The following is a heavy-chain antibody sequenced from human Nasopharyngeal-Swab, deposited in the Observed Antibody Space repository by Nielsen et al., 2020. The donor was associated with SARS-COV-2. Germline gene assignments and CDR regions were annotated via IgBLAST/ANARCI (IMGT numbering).Heavy chain of an antibody. D-gene: IGHD5-24*01. CDR2: INTHTGNP. J-gene: IGHJ4*02. V-gene: IGHV7-4-1*02. CDR3: ARDRGDGYNSGVDY. CDR1: GYTFTTYA. Sequence: ASVKVSCKASGYTFTTYAINWVRQAPGQGLEWMGWINTHTGNPTNAQGFTGRFVFSLDTSVSTAYLQISSLRAEDTAVYYCARDRGDGYNSGVDYWGQGTLVNVSS.